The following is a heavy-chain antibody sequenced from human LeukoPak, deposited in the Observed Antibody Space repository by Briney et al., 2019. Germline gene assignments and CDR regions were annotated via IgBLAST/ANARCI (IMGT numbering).Heavy chain of an antibody. Sequence: ASVKVSCKASGYIFTNYGITWVRQAPGQGLEWMGWINTFNNNTNYVQNLQGRVTMTTDTSTSTAYMELRSLRFDDTAVYYCARSGLPSHLTSYYFYYMDVWGKGTTVTVPS. V-gene: IGHV1-18*01. CDR2: INTFNNNT. CDR3: ARSGLPSHLTSYYFYYMDV. J-gene: IGHJ6*03. D-gene: IGHD3/OR15-3a*01. CDR1: GYIFTNYG.